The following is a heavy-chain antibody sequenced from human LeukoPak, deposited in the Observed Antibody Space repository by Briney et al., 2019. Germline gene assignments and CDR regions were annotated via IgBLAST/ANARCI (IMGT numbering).Heavy chain of an antibody. CDR1: GYTFTSYG. V-gene: IGHV1-18*01. J-gene: IGHJ4*02. D-gene: IGHD4-11*01. CDR3: AVNDYNNSFDY. Sequence: ASVKVSCKASGYTFTSYGITWVRQAPGQGPEWMGWISGHNGNTNYAQKLQGRATMTTDTSTSTAYMQLRSLRSDDTAVYYCAVNDYNNSFDYWGQGTLVTVSS. CDR2: ISGHNGNT.